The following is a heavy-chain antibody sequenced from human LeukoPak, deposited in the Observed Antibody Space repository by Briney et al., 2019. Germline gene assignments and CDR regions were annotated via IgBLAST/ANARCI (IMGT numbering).Heavy chain of an antibody. CDR2: IYYSGST. V-gene: IGHV4-59*01. D-gene: IGHD7-27*01. J-gene: IGHJ4*02. Sequence: SETLSLTCTVSGGSISSYYWSWIRQPPGKGMEWIGYIYYSGSTNYNPSLKSRVTISVDTSKNQFSLKLSSVTAADTAVYYCARLAPYWGNDYWGQGTLVTVSS. CDR3: ARLAPYWGNDY. CDR1: GGSISSYY.